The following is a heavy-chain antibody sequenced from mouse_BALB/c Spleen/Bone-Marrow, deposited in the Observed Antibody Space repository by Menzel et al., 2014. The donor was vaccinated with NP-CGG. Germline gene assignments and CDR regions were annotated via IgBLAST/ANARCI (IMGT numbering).Heavy chain of an antibody. CDR2: ISSGGSYT. D-gene: IGHD2-3*01. Sequence: EVKLVESGGGLVKPGGSLKLSCAASGFTFSSYTMSWVRQTPEKRLEWVATISSGGSYTYYPDSVKGRFTISRDNAKNTLYLQMSSPKSEDTAVYYCTRDLYDGYSYYAMDYWGQGTSVTVSS. V-gene: IGHV5-6-4*01. J-gene: IGHJ4*01. CDR1: GFTFSSYT. CDR3: TRDLYDGYSYYAMDY.